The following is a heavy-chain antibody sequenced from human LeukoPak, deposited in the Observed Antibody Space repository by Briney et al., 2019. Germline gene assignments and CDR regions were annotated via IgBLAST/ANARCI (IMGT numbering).Heavy chain of an antibody. V-gene: IGHV3-48*02. CDR2: ISSRCSTI. CDR3: ARDYYDSSGYYGGFDY. CDR1: GFTFSSYS. Sequence: GGSLRLSCAASGFTFSSYSMNWVRQAPGKGLEWVSYISSRCSTIYYADSVKGRFTISRDNAKNSLYLQMNSLRDEDTAVYYCARDYYDSSGYYGGFDYWGQGTLVTVPS. J-gene: IGHJ4*02. D-gene: IGHD3-22*01.